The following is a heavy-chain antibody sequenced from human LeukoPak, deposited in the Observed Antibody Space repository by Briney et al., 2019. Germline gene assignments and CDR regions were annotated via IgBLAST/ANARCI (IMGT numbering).Heavy chain of an antibody. V-gene: IGHV3-7*01. J-gene: IGHJ6*03. D-gene: IGHD2-15*01. CDR3: ARAGYCSGGSCYSYYYYMDV. Sequence: GGSLRLSCAASGFTFSSYWMSWVRQAPGKGLEWVANIKQDGSEKYYVDSAKGRFTISRDNAKTSLYLQMNSLGAEDTAVYYCARAGYCSGGSCYSYYYYMDVWGKGTTVTVSS. CDR1: GFTFSSYW. CDR2: IKQDGSEK.